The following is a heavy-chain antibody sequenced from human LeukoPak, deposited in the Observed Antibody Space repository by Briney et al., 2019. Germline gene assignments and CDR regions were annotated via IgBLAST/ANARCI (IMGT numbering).Heavy chain of an antibody. V-gene: IGHV3-23*01. CDR2: ISGSGGST. CDR1: EFTFSSYG. Sequence: AGGCLRLSCAASEFTFSSYGMSWVRQAPGKGLEWVSSISGSGGSTQYADSVQGRFAISRDNAKNSLSLQMSTLRAEDTAVYYCATVAGDCSGGRCYLLRFDYWGQGTLVTVSS. CDR3: ATVAGDCSGGRCYLLRFDY. J-gene: IGHJ4*02. D-gene: IGHD2-15*01.